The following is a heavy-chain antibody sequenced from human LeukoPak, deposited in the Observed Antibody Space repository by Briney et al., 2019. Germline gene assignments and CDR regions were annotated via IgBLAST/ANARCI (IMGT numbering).Heavy chain of an antibody. CDR1: GFTFDDYA. CDR2: ISWDGDST. CDR3: AKGGTCSSTSCYTGAIFDY. V-gene: IGHV3-43D*04. J-gene: IGHJ4*02. Sequence: GGSLRLSCAASGFTFDDYAMHWVRQAPGKGLEWVSLISWDGDSTYYADSVKGHFTISRDNSKNSLYLQMNSLRAEDTALYYCAKGGTCSSTSCYTGAIFDYWGQGTLVTVSS. D-gene: IGHD2-2*02.